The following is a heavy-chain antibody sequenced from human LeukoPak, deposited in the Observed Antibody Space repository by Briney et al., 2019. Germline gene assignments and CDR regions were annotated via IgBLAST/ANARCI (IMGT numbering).Heavy chain of an antibody. CDR2: ISGSGGST. D-gene: IGHD3-3*01. CDR1: GFTSSSYA. J-gene: IGHJ4*02. CDR3: AKEGLNTYDFWSGYYGYYFDY. V-gene: IGHV3-23*01. Sequence: GGSLRLSCAASGFTSSSYAMSWVRQAPGKGLEWVSAISGSGGSTYYADSVKGRFTISRDNSKNTLYLQMNSLRAEDTAVYYCAKEGLNTYDFWSGYYGYYFDYWGQGTLVTVSS.